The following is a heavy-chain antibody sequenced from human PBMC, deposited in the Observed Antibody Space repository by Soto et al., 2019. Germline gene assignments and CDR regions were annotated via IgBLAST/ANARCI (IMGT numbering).Heavy chain of an antibody. Sequence: QLQLQESGSGLVKPSQTLSLTCAVSGGSISSGDYSWNWIRQPPGKGLEWIGYIYSGGSTYYNPSPQSRVTMSVDRSRNQFSLKLNSVTAADTAVYYCARVRREYDNSGPVDYWGQGTLVTVSS. CDR1: GGSISSGDYS. J-gene: IGHJ4*02. V-gene: IGHV4-30-2*01. D-gene: IGHD3-22*01. CDR3: ARVRREYDNSGPVDY. CDR2: IYSGGST.